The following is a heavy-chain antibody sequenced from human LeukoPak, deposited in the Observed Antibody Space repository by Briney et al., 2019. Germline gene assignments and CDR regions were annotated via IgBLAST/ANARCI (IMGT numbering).Heavy chain of an antibody. V-gene: IGHV3-9*01. CDR2: ISWNSGSI. Sequence: GGSLRLSCAASGFTFDDYAMHWVRQAPGKGLEWVSGISWNSGSIGYADSVKGRFTNSRDNAKNSLYLQMNSLRAEDTALYYCVRGMRDYYGLDYWGQGTLVTVSS. CDR3: VRGMRDYYGLDY. J-gene: IGHJ4*02. CDR1: GFTFDDYA. D-gene: IGHD3-10*01.